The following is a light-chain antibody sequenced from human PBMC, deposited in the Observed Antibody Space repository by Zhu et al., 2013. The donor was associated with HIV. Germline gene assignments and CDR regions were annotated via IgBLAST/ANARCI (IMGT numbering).Light chain of an antibody. J-gene: IGKJ2*01. CDR3: QQYNSQSFT. CDR1: QGISSA. CDR2: KTS. Sequence: IQLTQSPSSLSASVGDRVTITCRASQGISSALAWYQQTPGKAPKLLISKTSHLESGVPTRFSGSGSGTEFTLTIVSLQTEDFATYYCQQYNSQSFTFGQGTKVEIK. V-gene: IGKV1-13*02.